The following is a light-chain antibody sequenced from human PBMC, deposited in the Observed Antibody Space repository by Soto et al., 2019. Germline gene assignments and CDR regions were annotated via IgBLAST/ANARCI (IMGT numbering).Light chain of an antibody. J-gene: IGKJ5*01. CDR1: QSINNH. CDR2: DAS. V-gene: IGKV3-11*01. CDR3: QQYGSSSIT. Sequence: EIVLTQSPATLSLSPGERATLSCRASQSINNHLAWYQQRPGQAPRLLIYDASNRATDIPARFSGSGSGTDFTLTISSLEPEDFAVYYCQQYGSSSITFGQGTRLEIK.